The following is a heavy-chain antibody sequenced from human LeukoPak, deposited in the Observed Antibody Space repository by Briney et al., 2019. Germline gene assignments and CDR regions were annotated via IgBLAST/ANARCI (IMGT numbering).Heavy chain of an antibody. D-gene: IGHD3-22*01. CDR1: GYTFTSYG. Sequence: VASVKVSCKASGYTFTSYGISWVRQAPGQGLEWMGWISAYNGNTNHAQKLQGRVTMTRDTSISTAYMELSRLRSDDTAVYYCARDRAGIRRGGGITMIVVVSDYWGQGTLVTVSS. V-gene: IGHV1-18*01. CDR3: ARDRAGIRRGGGITMIVVVSDY. CDR2: ISAYNGNT. J-gene: IGHJ4*02.